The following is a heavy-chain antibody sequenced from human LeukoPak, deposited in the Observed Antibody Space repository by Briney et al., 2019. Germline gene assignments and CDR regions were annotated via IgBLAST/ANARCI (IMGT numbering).Heavy chain of an antibody. D-gene: IGHD5-18*01. V-gene: IGHV1-69*13. J-gene: IGHJ4*02. CDR1: GGTFSSYA. Sequence: SVTVSCKASGGTFSSYAISWVRQAPGQGLEWMGGIIPIFGTANYAQKFQGRVTITADESTSTAYMELSSLRSEDTAVYYCAVEEDTAMGTDYWGQGTLVTVSS. CDR3: AVEEDTAMGTDY. CDR2: IIPIFGTA.